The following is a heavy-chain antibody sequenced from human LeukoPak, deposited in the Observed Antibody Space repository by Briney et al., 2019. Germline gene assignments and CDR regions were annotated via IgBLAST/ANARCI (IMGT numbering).Heavy chain of an antibody. J-gene: IGHJ4*02. D-gene: IGHD3-22*01. V-gene: IGHV4-31*03. CDR1: GGSISSGGYY. CDR3: ARSYDSSGTSGY. CDR2: IYYSGST. Sequence: SETLSLTCTVSGGSISSGGYYWSWIRQHPGKGLEWIGYIYYSGSTYYNPSLKSRVTTSVDTSKNQFSLKLSSVTAADTAVYYCARSYDSSGTSGYWGQGTLVTVSS.